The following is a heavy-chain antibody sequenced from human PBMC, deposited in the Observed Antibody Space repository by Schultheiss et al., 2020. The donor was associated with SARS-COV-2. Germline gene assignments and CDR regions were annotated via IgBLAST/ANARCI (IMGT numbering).Heavy chain of an antibody. CDR2: INPNSGGT. Sequence: ASVKVSCKASGGTFSSYAISWVRQAPGQGLEWMGGINPNSGGTNYAQKFQGRVTMTRDTSISTAYMELSRLRSDDTAVYYCARGGSYLDWYFDLWGRGTLVTVSS. J-gene: IGHJ2*01. D-gene: IGHD1-26*01. CDR3: ARGGSYLDWYFDL. V-gene: IGHV1-2*02. CDR1: GGTFSSYA.